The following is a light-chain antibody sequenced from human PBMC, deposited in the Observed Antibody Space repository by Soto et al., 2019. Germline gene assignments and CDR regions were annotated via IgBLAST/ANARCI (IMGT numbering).Light chain of an antibody. CDR2: AAS. J-gene: IGKJ5*01. CDR3: QQSYSTLSIT. V-gene: IGKV1-39*01. CDR1: ESISRH. Sequence: DIQMTQSPSSLSASVGDRVTITCRASESISRHLNWYQQKPGKAPKLLIYAASSLQNGVPSRFSGGASGTDFSLTLSNLQPEDFATYYCQQSYSTLSITFGQGTRLEIK.